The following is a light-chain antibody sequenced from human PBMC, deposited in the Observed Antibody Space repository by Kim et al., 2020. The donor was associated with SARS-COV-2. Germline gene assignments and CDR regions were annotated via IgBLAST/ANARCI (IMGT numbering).Light chain of an antibody. CDR2: EDN. J-gene: IGLJ2*01. CDR1: SGSIASNY. Sequence: NFMLTQPHSVSESPGKTVTISCTRSSGSIASNYVQWYQQRPGSAPTTVIYEDNQRPSGVPDRFSGSTDSSSNSASLTISGLKTEDEADYYCQSYDSSNHVVFGGGTQLTVL. CDR3: QSYDSSNHVV. V-gene: IGLV6-57*04.